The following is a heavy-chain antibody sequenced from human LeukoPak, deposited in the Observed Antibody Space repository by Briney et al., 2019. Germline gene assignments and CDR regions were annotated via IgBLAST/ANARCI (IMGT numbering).Heavy chain of an antibody. Sequence: SVKVSCKASGGTFSSYAISWVRQAPGQGLEWMGGIIPIFGTANYAQKFQGRVTITADESTSTAYMELRSLRSDDTAIYYCARDGKGRYDFRENDYWGQGTLVTVSS. V-gene: IGHV1-69*13. CDR2: IIPIFGTA. CDR3: ARDGKGRYDFRENDY. J-gene: IGHJ4*02. CDR1: GGTFSSYA. D-gene: IGHD3-3*01.